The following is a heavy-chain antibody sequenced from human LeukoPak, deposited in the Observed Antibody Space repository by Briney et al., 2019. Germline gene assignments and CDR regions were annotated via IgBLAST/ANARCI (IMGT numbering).Heavy chain of an antibody. V-gene: IGHV4-39*01. CDR2: IYYTGST. CDR3: ARHSVVVVTYDY. CDR1: GGSISSGSYY. J-gene: IGHJ4*02. D-gene: IGHD3-22*01. Sequence: SETLSLTCTVSGGSISSGSYYWGWIRQPPGMGLEWIGSIYYTGSTYYNPSLKSRVTISVDTSKNQFSLKLSSVTATDTAVYYCARHSVVVVTYDYWGQGTLVTVSS.